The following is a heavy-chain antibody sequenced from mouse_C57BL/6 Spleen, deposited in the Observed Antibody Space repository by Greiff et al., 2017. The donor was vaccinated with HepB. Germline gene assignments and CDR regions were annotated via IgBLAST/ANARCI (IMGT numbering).Heavy chain of an antibody. J-gene: IGHJ1*03. V-gene: IGHV1-15*01. Sequence: VQLQESGAELVRPGASVTLSCKASGYTFTDYEMHWVKQTPVHGLEWIGAIDPETGGTAYNQKFKGKAILTADKSSSTAYMELRSLTSEDSAVYYCTRSGATVVATRYFDVWGTGTTVTVSS. D-gene: IGHD1-1*01. CDR2: IDPETGGT. CDR1: GYTFTDYE. CDR3: TRSGATVVATRYFDV.